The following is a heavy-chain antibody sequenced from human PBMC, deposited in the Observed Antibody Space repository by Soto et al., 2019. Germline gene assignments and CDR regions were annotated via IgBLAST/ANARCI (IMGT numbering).Heavy chain of an antibody. CDR2: IRSKANSYAT. V-gene: IGHV3-73*01. J-gene: IGHJ4*02. Sequence: VGSLRLSCAASGFTFSGSAMHWVRQASGKGLEWVGRIRSKANSYATAYAASVKGRFTISRDDSKNTAYLQMNSLKTEDTAVYYCTRLSKQLVDYWGQGTLVTVSS. CDR3: TRLSKQLVDY. D-gene: IGHD6-13*01. CDR1: GFTFSGSA.